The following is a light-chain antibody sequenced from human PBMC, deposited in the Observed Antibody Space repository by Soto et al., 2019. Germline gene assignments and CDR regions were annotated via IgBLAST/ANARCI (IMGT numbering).Light chain of an antibody. Sequence: QSVLTQPPSASGTPGQRVTVSCSGSSSNIGSNTVNWYQQLPGTAPKLLTYGQSQRPSGVPDRFSGSKSGTSASLAISGLQSEDEADYYCAVWDDSLDGRVFGGGTKLTVL. CDR2: GQS. CDR1: SSNIGSNT. V-gene: IGLV1-44*01. J-gene: IGLJ2*01. CDR3: AVWDDSLDGRV.